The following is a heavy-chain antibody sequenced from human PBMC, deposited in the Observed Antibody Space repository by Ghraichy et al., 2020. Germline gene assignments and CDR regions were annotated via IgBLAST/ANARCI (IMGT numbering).Heavy chain of an antibody. CDR3: ARGRGGNYFDS. J-gene: IGHJ4*02. CDR1: GFTFGDYG. V-gene: IGHV3-48*04. Sequence: LSLTCTFSGFTFGDYGMNWVRQAPGKGLEWVSYISSSSRTIYSADSVKGRFSISRDNAKNSLYLQMNSLRAEDTAVYYCARGRGGNYFDSWGQGTLVIVSS. CDR2: ISSSSRTI. D-gene: IGHD2-15*01.